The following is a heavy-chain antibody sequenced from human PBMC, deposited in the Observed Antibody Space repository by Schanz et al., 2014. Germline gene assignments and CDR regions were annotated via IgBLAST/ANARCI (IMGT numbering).Heavy chain of an antibody. D-gene: IGHD3-10*01. V-gene: IGHV3-33*08. CDR2: IWSDGSGK. CDR1: GFTLSSYA. CDR3: ARANYRRKINFDY. Sequence: QVQLVESGGGVVQPGRSLRLSCAAYGFTLSSYAMHWVRQAPGKGLEWVAVIWSDGSGKYYADSVKGRFTISRDSPKNTLYLQMNSLRAEDTAVYYCARANYRRKINFDYWGRGTLVTVSS. J-gene: IGHJ4*02.